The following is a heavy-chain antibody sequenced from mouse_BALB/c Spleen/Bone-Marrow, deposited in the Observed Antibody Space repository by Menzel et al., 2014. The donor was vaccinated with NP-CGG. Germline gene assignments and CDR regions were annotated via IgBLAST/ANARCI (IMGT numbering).Heavy chain of an antibody. J-gene: IGHJ1*01. D-gene: IGHD1-1*01. CDR2: ISNGGSYT. CDR1: GFTFSDYY. Sequence: VQLQQSGGGLMKPGGSLKLSCAASGFTFSDYYMYWVRQTPEKRLEWVATISNGGSYTYYPDSVKGRFTISRDNAKNNLYLQMSSLKSEDTAMYYCARDSLYYYGSGYGYFDVWGAGTTVTVSS. V-gene: IGHV5-4*02. CDR3: ARDSLYYYGSGYGYFDV.